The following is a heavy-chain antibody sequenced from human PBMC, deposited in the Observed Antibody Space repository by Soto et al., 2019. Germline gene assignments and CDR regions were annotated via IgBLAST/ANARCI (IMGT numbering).Heavy chain of an antibody. Sequence: PGESLKISCKASGYSFTTYWIGWVRQMPGKGLEWMGIINPGDSDTRYSPSLQGQVTISADKSISTAYLQWSSLKASDTAVYFCARAASHNWHDPIGYWGQGTLVTVSS. D-gene: IGHD1-20*01. CDR2: INPGDSDT. CDR1: GYSFTTYW. CDR3: ARAASHNWHDPIGY. J-gene: IGHJ4*02. V-gene: IGHV5-51*01.